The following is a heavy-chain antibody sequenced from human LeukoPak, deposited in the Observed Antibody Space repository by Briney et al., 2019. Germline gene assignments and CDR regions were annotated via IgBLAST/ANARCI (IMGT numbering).Heavy chain of an antibody. CDR2: ITGSGDTT. CDR1: GFIFRNYA. V-gene: IGHV3-23*01. J-gene: IGHJ4*02. CDR3: AKWGDYDILTGYYVSDF. Sequence: PPGRSLRLSCAASGFIFRNYAMSWVRQAPGKGLEWVSAITGSGDTTYYADSVKGRFTISRDNSKNTLYVEMNTLRAEDTAVYYCAKWGDYDILTGYYVSDFWGQGTLVTVSS. D-gene: IGHD3-9*01.